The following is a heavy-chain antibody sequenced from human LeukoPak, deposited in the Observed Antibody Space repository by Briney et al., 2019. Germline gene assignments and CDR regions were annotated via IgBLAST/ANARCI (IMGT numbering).Heavy chain of an antibody. CDR2: ISGSGGDA. V-gene: IGHV3-23*01. Sequence: PGGSLRLSCAASGYTFSTYAMNWVRQAPGKGLEWVSGISGSGGDADYADSVKGRFTISRDNSKNTLHLQMNSLRAEDTAIYFCAKDSSNGWYSYYGMDVWGQGTTATVSS. CDR3: AKDSSNGWYSYYGMDV. CDR1: GYTFSTYA. D-gene: IGHD6-19*01. J-gene: IGHJ6*02.